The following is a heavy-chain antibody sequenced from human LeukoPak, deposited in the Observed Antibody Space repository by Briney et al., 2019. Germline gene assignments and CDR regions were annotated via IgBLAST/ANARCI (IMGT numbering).Heavy chain of an antibody. Sequence: GGSLRLSCAASGFTFSSYAMSWVRQAPGKGLEWVSAISGSGGSTYYADSVKGRFTISRDNSKNTLYLQMNSLRAEDTAVYYCAKVRVVVPAAISGWFDPWAREPWSPSPQ. J-gene: IGHJ5*02. CDR2: ISGSGGST. V-gene: IGHV3-23*01. CDR1: GFTFSSYA. CDR3: AKVRVVVPAAISGWFDP. D-gene: IGHD2-2*02.